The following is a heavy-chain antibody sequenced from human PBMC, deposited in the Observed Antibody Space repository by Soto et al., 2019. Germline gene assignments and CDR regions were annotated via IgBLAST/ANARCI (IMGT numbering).Heavy chain of an antibody. CDR2: FDPEDGET. CDR1: GDRLAELS. CDR3: ATGLYVYVWGSFRRIPSFFAF. J-gene: IGHJ4*02. D-gene: IGHD3-16*02. V-gene: IGHV1-24*01. Sequence: ASVKVSCKVCGDRLAELSMRWVRQDPGKGLEWMGGFDPEDGETIYAQKFQGRVTMTEDTSTDTAYMELSSLRSEDTAVYYCATGLYVYVWGSFRRIPSFFAFWGQRTLVIVFS.